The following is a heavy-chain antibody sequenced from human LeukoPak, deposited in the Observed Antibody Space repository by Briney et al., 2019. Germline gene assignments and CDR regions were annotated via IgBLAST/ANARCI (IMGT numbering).Heavy chain of an antibody. V-gene: IGHV3-21*01. CDR1: GFTFSTYS. Sequence: PGGSLRLSCAASGFTFSTYSMNWVRQAPGKGLEWVSSIGSSGSYIYYADSLKGRFTISRDNAKNSLYLQMNSLRAEDTAVYYCAKDGTYYYESENDYWGQGTLVTVSS. D-gene: IGHD3-22*01. CDR2: IGSSGSYI. J-gene: IGHJ4*02. CDR3: AKDGTYYYESENDY.